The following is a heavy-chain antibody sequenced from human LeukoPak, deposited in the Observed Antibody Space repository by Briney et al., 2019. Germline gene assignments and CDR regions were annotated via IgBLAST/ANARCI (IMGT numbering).Heavy chain of an antibody. D-gene: IGHD3-10*01. Sequence: GGSVRLSCAASGFTFSSYAMSWVRQAPGKGLEWVSAISGSGGSTYYADSVKGRFTISRDNSKNTPYLQMNSLRAEDTAVYYCAKDQTSGRAMVGIDYWGQAPLATVSS. J-gene: IGHJ4*02. CDR3: AKDQTSGRAMVGIDY. CDR2: ISGSGGST. CDR1: GFTFSSYA. V-gene: IGHV3-23*01.